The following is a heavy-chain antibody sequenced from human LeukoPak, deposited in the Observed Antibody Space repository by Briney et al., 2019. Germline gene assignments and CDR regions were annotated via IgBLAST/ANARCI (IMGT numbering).Heavy chain of an antibody. CDR3: ASPSLAYSSSASAFDI. CDR1: GGSISSYY. D-gene: IGHD6-6*01. Sequence: TSSETLSLTCTVSGGSISSYYWSWIRQPPGKGLEWIGEINHSGSTNYNPSLKSRVTISVDTSKNQFSLKLSSVTAADTAVYYCASPSLAYSSSASAFDIWGQGTMVTVSS. J-gene: IGHJ3*02. CDR2: INHSGST. V-gene: IGHV4-34*01.